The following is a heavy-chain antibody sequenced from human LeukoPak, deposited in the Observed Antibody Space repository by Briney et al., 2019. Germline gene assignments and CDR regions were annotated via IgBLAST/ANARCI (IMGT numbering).Heavy chain of an antibody. CDR3: ARDDDVWSGWGH. CDR2: INQDGSGE. CDR1: GFPFSTYW. Sequence: RAGGSLRLSCTASGFPFSTYWLSWVRQAPGKGLEWVANINQDGSGEYYAGSVKGRFTIARDNAKNSLYLQMNSLRAEDTAVYYCARDDDVWSGWGHWGRGTLVTVSS. D-gene: IGHD3-3*01. J-gene: IGHJ4*02. V-gene: IGHV3-7*01.